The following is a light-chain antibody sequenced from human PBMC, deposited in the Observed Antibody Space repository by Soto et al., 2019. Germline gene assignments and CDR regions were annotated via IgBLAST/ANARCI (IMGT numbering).Light chain of an antibody. CDR1: SSNIENNY. V-gene: IGLV1-51*01. J-gene: IGLJ2*01. CDR3: GTWDSSLSAGV. CDR2: DNR. Sequence: QSVLTQPPSVSAAAGQKVTISCSGSSSNIENNYVSWYQQLPGTAPKLLIYDNRKRPSGIPDRFSGSKSGTSATLGITGLQTGDEADYYCGTWDSSLSAGVFGGGTKLTVL.